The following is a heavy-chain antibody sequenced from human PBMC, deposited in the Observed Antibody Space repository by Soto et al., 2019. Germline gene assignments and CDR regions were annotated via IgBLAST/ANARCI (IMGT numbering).Heavy chain of an antibody. CDR2: MSGGGTTI. Sequence: VQLVESGGGLVKPGGSLRLSCAASGFIFGDYYMSWIRQAPGKGLEWVSYMSGGGTTIYYADSLKGRFTISRDNAKNSLFLQMNSLRAEDTAVYHCARVRYCVTNSCYNDYWGQGSLVTVSS. CDR1: GFIFGDYY. V-gene: IGHV3-11*01. J-gene: IGHJ4*02. CDR3: ARVRYCVTNSCYNDY. D-gene: IGHD2-2*02.